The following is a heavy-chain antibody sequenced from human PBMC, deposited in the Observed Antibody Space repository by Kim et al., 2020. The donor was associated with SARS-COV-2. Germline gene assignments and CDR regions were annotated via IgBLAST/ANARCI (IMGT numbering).Heavy chain of an antibody. Sequence: GGSLRLSCAASGFTFNNYGMHWVRQAPGKGLEWVAVISYDGSNKYYADSVKGRFTISRDNSKNTLYLQMNSLRAEDTAVYYCAKDQEVVVVAATFFDPWRQGTLVTVSS. CDR1: GFTFNNYG. CDR2: ISYDGSNK. D-gene: IGHD2-15*01. CDR3: AKDQEVVVVAATFFDP. J-gene: IGHJ5*02. V-gene: IGHV3-30*18.